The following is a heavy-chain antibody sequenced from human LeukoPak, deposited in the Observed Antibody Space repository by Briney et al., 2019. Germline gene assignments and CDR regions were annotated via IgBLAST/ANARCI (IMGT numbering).Heavy chain of an antibody. CDR3: ARGLFWSGYDLDY. D-gene: IGHD3-3*01. CDR1: GGSFSGYY. J-gene: IGHJ4*02. Sequence: SETLSLTCAVYGGSFSGYYRSWIRQPPGKGLEWIGEINHSGSTNYNPSLKSRVTISVDTSKNQFSLKLSSVTAADTAVYYCARGLFWSGYDLDYWGQGTLVTVSS. V-gene: IGHV4-34*01. CDR2: INHSGST.